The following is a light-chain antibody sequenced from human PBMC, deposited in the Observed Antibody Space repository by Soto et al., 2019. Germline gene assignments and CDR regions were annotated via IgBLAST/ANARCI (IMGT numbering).Light chain of an antibody. J-gene: IGKJ5*01. CDR3: QQYNNWPLT. CDR2: GAS. V-gene: IGKV3-15*01. Sequence: ERVMTQSPVTLSMSPGERATLSCRASQSVTSNLAWDQQKPGQAPRLLIYGASTRATDIPARFSGSGSGTEFTLTISSMQSEDFAVYYCQQYNNWPLTFGKGTRLEIK. CDR1: QSVTSN.